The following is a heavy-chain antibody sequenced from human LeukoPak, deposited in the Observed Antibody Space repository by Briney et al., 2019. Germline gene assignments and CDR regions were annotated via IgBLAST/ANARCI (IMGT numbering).Heavy chain of an antibody. CDR3: ARDGYYGSGSPGWFGP. CDR1: GYSISSAFY. D-gene: IGHD3-10*01. V-gene: IGHV4-38-2*02. Sequence: SETLSLTCTVSGYSISSAFYWGWIRLPPGKGLEWIGSIFHRGTTYYNTSLQSRVNLSMDTSKNQFSLKLSSLTTEDTAIYYCARDGYYGSGSPGWFGPWGQGTLVVVSA. J-gene: IGHJ5*02. CDR2: IFHRGTT.